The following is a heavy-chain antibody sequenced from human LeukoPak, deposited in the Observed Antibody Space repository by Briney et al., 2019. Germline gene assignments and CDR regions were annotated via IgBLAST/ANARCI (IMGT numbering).Heavy chain of an antibody. CDR2: IYYSGST. CDR1: GGPISSGDYY. V-gene: IGHV4-30-4*02. J-gene: IGHJ6*03. Sequence: PADTLPLTCTVSGGPISSGDYYWSWIRQPPGKGLEWIGYIYYSGSTYYNPSLKSRVTISVDTSKNQFSLKLSSVTAADTAVYYCARVAYYYYYYYMDVWGKGTTVTVSS. CDR3: ARVAYYYYYYYMDV.